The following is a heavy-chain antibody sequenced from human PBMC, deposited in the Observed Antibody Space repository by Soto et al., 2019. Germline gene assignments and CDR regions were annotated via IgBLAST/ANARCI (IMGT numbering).Heavy chain of an antibody. V-gene: IGHV3-23*01. CDR3: AKSLAAMVTAEYFQH. CDR2: ISGSGGST. J-gene: IGHJ1*01. CDR1: GFTFSSYA. D-gene: IGHD5-18*01. Sequence: PGGSLRLCCAASGFTFSSYAMSWVRQAPGKGLEWVSAISGSGGSTYYADSVKGRFTISRDNSKNTLYLQMNSLRAEDTAVYYCAKSLAAMVTAEYFQHWGQGTLVTVSS.